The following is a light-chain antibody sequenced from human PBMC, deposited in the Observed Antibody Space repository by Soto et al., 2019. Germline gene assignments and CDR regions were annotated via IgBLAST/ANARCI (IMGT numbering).Light chain of an antibody. J-gene: IGLJ3*02. Sequence: QSVLTQSPSASASLGASVKLTCTLSSGHSSYTITWHQQPPDKGPRYLMNLDSDGSHYRGDGIPDRFSGSSSGTERYLTISSLQSEDEADYYCQTWATGPDWVFGGGTKLTVL. CDR1: SGHSSYT. CDR3: QTWATGPDWV. CDR2: LDSDGSH. V-gene: IGLV4-69*01.